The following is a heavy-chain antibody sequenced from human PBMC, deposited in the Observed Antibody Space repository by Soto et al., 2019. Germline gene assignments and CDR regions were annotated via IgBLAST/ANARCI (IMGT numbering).Heavy chain of an antibody. J-gene: IGHJ4*02. CDR3: ARDRNYYGSGSYGPCGY. V-gene: IGHV3-33*01. D-gene: IGHD3-10*01. CDR2: IWYDGSNK. Sequence: QVQLVESGGGVVQPGRSLRLSCAASGFTFSSYGMHWVRQAPGKGLEWVAVIWYDGSNKYYADSVKGRFTISRDNSKNTLYLQMNSLRAEDTAVYYCARDRNYYGSGSYGPCGYWGQGTLVTVSS. CDR1: GFTFSSYG.